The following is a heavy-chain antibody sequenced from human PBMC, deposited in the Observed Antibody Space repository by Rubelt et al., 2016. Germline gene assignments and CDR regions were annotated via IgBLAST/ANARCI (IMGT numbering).Heavy chain of an antibody. CDR3: ARREAVAGTMGNWFDP. V-gene: IGHV4-4*02. CDR1: GGSISSSNW. Sequence: QVQLQESGPGLVKPSETLSLTCTVSGGSISSSNWWSWVRQPPGKGLEWIGEIYHSGSTNYNPSLKSRVTISVDTSKNQFSLKLSSVTAADTAVYYCARREAVAGTMGNWFDPWGQGTLVTVSS. J-gene: IGHJ5*02. CDR2: IYHSGST. D-gene: IGHD6-19*01.